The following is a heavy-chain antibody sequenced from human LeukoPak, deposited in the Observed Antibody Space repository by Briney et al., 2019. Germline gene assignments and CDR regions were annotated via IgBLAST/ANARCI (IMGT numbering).Heavy chain of an antibody. CDR3: ARDQRDFWSGYNDY. J-gene: IGHJ4*02. V-gene: IGHV1-2*02. Sequence: ASVKVSCKASEYTFTGYYMHWVRQAPGQGLEWMGWINPNSGGTNYAQKFQGRVTMTTDTSTSTAYMELRSLRSDDTAVYYCARDQRDFWSGYNDYWGQGTLVTVSS. D-gene: IGHD3-3*01. CDR2: INPNSGGT. CDR1: EYTFTGYY.